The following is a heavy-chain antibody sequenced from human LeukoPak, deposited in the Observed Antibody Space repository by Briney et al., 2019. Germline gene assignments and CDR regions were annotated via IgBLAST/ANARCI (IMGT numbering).Heavy chain of an antibody. CDR1: GFTFDDYG. J-gene: IGHJ4*02. CDR2: INWNGGST. V-gene: IGHV3-20*04. CDR3: ARDLGGDILTGYCYFDY. D-gene: IGHD3-9*01. Sequence: GGSLRLSCAASGFTFDDYGMSWVRQAPGKGLEWVSGINWNGGSTGYADSVKGRFTISRDNAKNSLYLQMNSLRAEDTAVYYCARDLGGDILTGYCYFDYWGQGTLVTVSS.